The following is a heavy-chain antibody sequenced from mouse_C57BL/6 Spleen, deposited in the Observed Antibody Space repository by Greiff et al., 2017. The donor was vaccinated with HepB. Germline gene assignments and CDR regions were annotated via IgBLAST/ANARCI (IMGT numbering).Heavy chain of an antibody. Sequence: EVQLQESGPGLVKPSQSLSLTCSVTGYSITSGYYWNWIRQFPGNKLEWMGYISYDGSNNYNPSLKNRISITRDTSKNQFFLKLNSVTTEDTATYYCARDGRDGYYFAWFAYWGQGTLVTVSA. D-gene: IGHD2-3*01. CDR1: GYSITSGYY. CDR2: ISYDGSN. J-gene: IGHJ3*01. V-gene: IGHV3-6*01. CDR3: ARDGRDGYYFAWFAY.